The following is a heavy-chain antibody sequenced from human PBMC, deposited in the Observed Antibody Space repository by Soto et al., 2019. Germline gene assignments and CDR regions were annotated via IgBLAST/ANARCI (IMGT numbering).Heavy chain of an antibody. CDR2: IYHSGST. J-gene: IGHJ3*02. D-gene: IGHD4-17*01. CDR1: GGSISSDGYS. V-gene: IGHV4-30-2*01. CDR3: ARGSGYLSYGDTSAFDI. Sequence: PSETLSLTCAVSGGSISSDGYSWSWIRQPPGKGLEWIGYIYHSGSTYYNPSLKSRATMSIDRSKNQFSLKLSSVTAADTAVYYCARGSGYLSYGDTSAFDIWGQGTMVTVSS.